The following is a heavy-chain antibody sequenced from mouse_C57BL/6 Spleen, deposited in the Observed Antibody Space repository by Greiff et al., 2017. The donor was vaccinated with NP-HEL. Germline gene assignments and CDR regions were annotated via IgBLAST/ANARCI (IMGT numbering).Heavy chain of an antibody. CDR3: ARYDLWFAY. D-gene: IGHD2-12*01. Sequence: QVQLQQPGAELVMPGASVKLSCKASGYTFTSYWMHWVKQRPGQGLEWIGEIDPSDSYTNYNQKFKGKSTLTVDKSSSTAYMQLSSLTSEDSAVYYCARYDLWFAYWGQGTLVTVSA. CDR2: IDPSDSYT. V-gene: IGHV1-69*01. CDR1: GYTFTSYW. J-gene: IGHJ3*01.